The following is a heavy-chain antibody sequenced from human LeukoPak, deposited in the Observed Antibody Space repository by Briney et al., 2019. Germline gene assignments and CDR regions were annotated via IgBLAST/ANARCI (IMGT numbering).Heavy chain of an antibody. V-gene: IGHV3-23*01. D-gene: IGHD6-13*01. CDR2: ISGSGGST. CDR1: GFTFSSYA. J-gene: IGHJ4*02. CDR3: ARGKWQQLVSVLDY. Sequence: PGGSLRLSCAASGFTFSSYAMSWVRQAPGKGLEWVSAISGSGGSTYYADSVKGRFTISRDNSKNTLYLQMNSLRAEDTAVYYCARGKWQQLVSVLDYWGQGTLVTVSS.